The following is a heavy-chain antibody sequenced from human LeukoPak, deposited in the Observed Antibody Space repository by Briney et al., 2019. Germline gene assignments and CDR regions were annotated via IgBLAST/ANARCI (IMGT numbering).Heavy chain of an antibody. D-gene: IGHD6-13*01. CDR1: GFTFSSYG. CDR2: IWYDGSNK. V-gene: IGHV3-33*06. CDR3: AKYAPGAAAGDYFDY. J-gene: IGHJ4*02. Sequence: GGSLRLSCAASGFTFSSYGMHWVRQAPGKGLEWVAVIWYDGSNKYCADSVKGRFTISRDNSKNTLYLQMNSLRAEDTAVYYCAKYAPGAAAGDYFDYWGQGTLVTVSS.